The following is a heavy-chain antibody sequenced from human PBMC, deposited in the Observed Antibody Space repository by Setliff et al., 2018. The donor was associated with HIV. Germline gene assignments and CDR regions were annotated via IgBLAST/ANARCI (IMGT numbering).Heavy chain of an antibody. CDR3: ATEGAGGSYQRASALDV. J-gene: IGHJ3*01. V-gene: IGHV4-38-2*02. CDR2: IYHTGST. D-gene: IGHD1-26*01. CDR1: GYSINSGYSINANYY. Sequence: PSETLSLTCAVSGYSINSGYSINANYYWGWIRQSPGKGLEWIGSIYHTGSTYYNPSLTSRVTISVDTSKNQFSLTLRSVTAADTAVYYCATEGAGGSYQRASALDVWGQGTMVTVSS.